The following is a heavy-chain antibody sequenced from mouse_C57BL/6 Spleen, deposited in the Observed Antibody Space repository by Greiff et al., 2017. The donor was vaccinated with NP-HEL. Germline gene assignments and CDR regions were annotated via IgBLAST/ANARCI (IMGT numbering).Heavy chain of an antibody. CDR1: GYTFTSYW. J-gene: IGHJ1*03. Sequence: QVQLKQPGAELVKPGASVKLSCKASGYTFTSYWMHWVKQRPGRGLEWIGRIDPNSGGTKYNEKFKSKATLTVDKPSSTAYMQLSSLTSEDSAVYYCARLDDGFYWYFDVWGTGTTVTVSS. CDR2: IDPNSGGT. CDR3: ARLDDGFYWYFDV. V-gene: IGHV1-72*01. D-gene: IGHD2-3*01.